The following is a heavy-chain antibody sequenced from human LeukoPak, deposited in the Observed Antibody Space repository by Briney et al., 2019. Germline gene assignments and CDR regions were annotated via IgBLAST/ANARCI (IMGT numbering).Heavy chain of an antibody. D-gene: IGHD3-22*01. CDR3: ARLSDYYDSSGYHFDY. J-gene: IGHJ4*02. CDR2: IYYSGST. Sequence: GWXRQPPGKXLXWIGXIYYSGSTYYNPSLKSRVTISVDTSKNQFSLKLSSVTAADTAVYYCARLSDYYDSSGYHFDYWGQGTLVTVSS. V-gene: IGHV4-39*01.